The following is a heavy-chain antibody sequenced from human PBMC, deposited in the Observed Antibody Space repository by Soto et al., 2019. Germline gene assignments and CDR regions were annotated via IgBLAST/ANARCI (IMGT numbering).Heavy chain of an antibody. CDR2: IDPSDSYT. V-gene: IGHV5-10-1*01. CDR3: ARHGPVVVVAATSELGPYYYYGMDV. Sequence: GESLKISCKGSGYSFTSYWISWVHQMPGKGLEWMGRIDPSDSYTNYSPSFQGHVTISADKSISTAYLQWSSLKASDTAMYYCARHGPVVVVAATSELGPYYYYGMDVWGQGTTVTVSS. D-gene: IGHD2-15*01. J-gene: IGHJ6*02. CDR1: GYSFTSYW.